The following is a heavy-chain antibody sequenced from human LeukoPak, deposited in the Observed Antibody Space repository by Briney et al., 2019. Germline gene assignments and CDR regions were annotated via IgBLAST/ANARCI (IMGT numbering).Heavy chain of an antibody. Sequence: GGSLRLSCAASGFTFSSYAMHWVRQAPGKGLEWVAVISYDGSNKYYADSVKGRFTISRDNSKNTLYLQMNSLRAEDMAVYYCARGGVGYCSGGSCLRSAFDIWGQGTMVTVSS. D-gene: IGHD2-15*01. CDR3: ARGGVGYCSGGSCLRSAFDI. V-gene: IGHV3-30*04. J-gene: IGHJ3*02. CDR2: ISYDGSNK. CDR1: GFTFSSYA.